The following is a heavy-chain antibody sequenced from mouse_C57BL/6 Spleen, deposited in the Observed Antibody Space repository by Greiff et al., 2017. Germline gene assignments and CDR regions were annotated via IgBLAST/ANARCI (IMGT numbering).Heavy chain of an antibody. CDR3: AKGTHRGYFDV. CDR2: IWSGGST. V-gene: IGHV2-2*01. J-gene: IGHJ1*03. Sequence: VQLVESGPGLVQPSHSLSITCTVSGFSLTSYGVHWVRQSPGKGLEWLGVIWSGGSTDYNAAFISRLSISKDNSKSQVFFKMNSLQADDTAIYYCAKGTHRGYFDVWGTGTTVTVSS. D-gene: IGHD3-3*01. CDR1: GFSLTSYG.